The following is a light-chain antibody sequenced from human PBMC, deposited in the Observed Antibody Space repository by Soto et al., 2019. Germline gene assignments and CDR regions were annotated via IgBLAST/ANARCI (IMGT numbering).Light chain of an antibody. J-gene: IGLJ3*02. CDR2: GDT. CDR3: QSYDRGLEDWV. V-gene: IGLV1-40*01. Sequence: QSVLTQPPSVSGAPGQRVTISCTGSSSNIGAGYYVHWYQQVPGTAPRLLIYGDTNRPSGVPDRLSGSKSGTSASLAITGLQAEDEADYYCQSYDRGLEDWVFGGGTKLTVL. CDR1: SSNIGAGYY.